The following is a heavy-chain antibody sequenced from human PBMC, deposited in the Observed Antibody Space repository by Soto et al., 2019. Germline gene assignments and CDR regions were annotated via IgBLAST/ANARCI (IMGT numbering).Heavy chain of an antibody. D-gene: IGHD6-13*01. Sequence: LYLTCTVSGGAINSTVYYLGWIRQPPGKGLEWIGSSNYGGPTYYSPSLQSRVTISLDTAKNHFSLNLRSVTAADTAVYYCARHGAYSTSVYYYYGMGVWGQGTTVTVSS. CDR1: GGAINSTVYY. V-gene: IGHV4-39*01. CDR2: SNYGGPT. CDR3: ARHGAYSTSVYYYYGMGV. J-gene: IGHJ6*02.